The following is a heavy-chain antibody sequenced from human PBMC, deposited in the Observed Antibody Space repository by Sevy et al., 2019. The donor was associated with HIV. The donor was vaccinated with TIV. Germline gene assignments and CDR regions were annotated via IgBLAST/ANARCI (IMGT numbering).Heavy chain of an antibody. CDR2: ISRSSSYI. V-gene: IGHV3-21*01. J-gene: IGHJ3*02. CDR3: ARGPYYYDSSGYYSYDAFDI. Sequence: GGSLRLSCAASGFTLSSYSMNWVRQAPGKGLEWVSSISRSSSYIYYADSVKGRFTISRDNAKNSLYLQMNSLRAEDTAVYYCARGPYYYDSSGYYSYDAFDIWGQGTMVTVSS. CDR1: GFTLSSYS. D-gene: IGHD3-22*01.